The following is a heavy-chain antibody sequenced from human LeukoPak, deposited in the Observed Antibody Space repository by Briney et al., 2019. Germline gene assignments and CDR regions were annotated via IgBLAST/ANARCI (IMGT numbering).Heavy chain of an antibody. Sequence: RTSETLSLTCTVSGGSISSYYWSWIRQPPGKGLEWIGYIYYSGSTNYNPSLKSRVTISVDTSKNQFSLKLSSVTAADTAVYYCARAPHIAAAGTVWFDPRGQGTLVTVSS. D-gene: IGHD6-13*01. CDR3: ARAPHIAAAGTVWFDP. CDR2: IYYSGST. J-gene: IGHJ5*02. V-gene: IGHV4-59*01. CDR1: GGSISSYY.